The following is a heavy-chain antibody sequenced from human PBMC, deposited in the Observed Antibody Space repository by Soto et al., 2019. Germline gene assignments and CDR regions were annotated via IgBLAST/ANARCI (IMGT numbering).Heavy chain of an antibody. D-gene: IGHD2-21*02. V-gene: IGHV1-3*01. Sequence: ASVNVSCKSSVYTLTNYASHGVRQAPGQRREGVGWINVGTGNTKYSQNFQGRVTITRDTSATTAYMELSSLRSEDTAVYYCARGAXYCSGDCWNDYYYAMDVWGQGTTVTVSS. J-gene: IGHJ6*02. CDR3: ARGAXYCSGDCWNDYYYAMDV. CDR1: VYTLTNYA. CDR2: INVGTGNT.